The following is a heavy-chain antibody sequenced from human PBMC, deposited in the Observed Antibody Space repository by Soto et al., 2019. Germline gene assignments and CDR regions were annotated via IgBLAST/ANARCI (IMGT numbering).Heavy chain of an antibody. J-gene: IGHJ4*02. CDR2: SSNSGTFS. D-gene: IGHD1-1*01. Sequence: GSLRLSCEGSGFTFSAYYLSWIRQAPGKGLEWISYSSNSGTFSRYADSVKGRFSISRDNTKNLLYLQMNSLRAEDTAVYYCARSGDNYNRLDYWGQGTPVTVSS. CDR1: GFTFSAYY. CDR3: ARSGDNYNRLDY. V-gene: IGHV3-11*06.